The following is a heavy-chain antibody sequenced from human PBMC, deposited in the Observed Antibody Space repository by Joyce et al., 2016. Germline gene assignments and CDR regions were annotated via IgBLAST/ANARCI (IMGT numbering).Heavy chain of an antibody. CDR2: ISSTGSAT. D-gene: IGHD3-10*01. CDR1: GFTLSDCS. J-gene: IGHJ4*02. CDR3: ARTSVISPLDY. V-gene: IGHV3-48*04. Sequence: EVQLVESGGALVQPGGSLRLSCTASGFTLSDCSMNWVRQAPGKGLEWVSYISSTGSATNYADSVKGRFTITKDNAKNSLYLQMSSLRSEDTAVYYCARTSVISPLDYWGQGTLVTVSS.